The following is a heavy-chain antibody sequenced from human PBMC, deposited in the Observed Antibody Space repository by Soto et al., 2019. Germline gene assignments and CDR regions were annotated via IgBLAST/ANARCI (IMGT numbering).Heavy chain of an antibody. CDR1: GLNLTTFG. CDR3: AKWARDSGDYYYYGVDV. D-gene: IGHD3-10*01. V-gene: IGHV3-30*18. Sequence: PGGSLRLSCVGSGLNLTTFGMHWVRQAPGRGLEWMAVISNDGSHFYYADSVKGRFTISRDNSKNTLYLQMINLRPGDTGVYYCAKWARDSGDYYYYGVDVWGQGTTVTVSS. CDR2: ISNDGSHF. J-gene: IGHJ6*01.